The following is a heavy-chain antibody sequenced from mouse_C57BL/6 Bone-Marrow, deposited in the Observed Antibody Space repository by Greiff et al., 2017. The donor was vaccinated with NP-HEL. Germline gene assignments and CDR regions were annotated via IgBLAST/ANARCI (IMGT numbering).Heavy chain of an antibody. Sequence: EVKLMESGGGLVQPKGSLKLSCAASGFSFNTYAMNWVRQAPGQGLEWVARIRSKSNNYATYYADSVKDRFTISRDDSESMLYLQMNNLKTEDTAMYDCVRLRFLYAMDYWGQGTSVTVSS. CDR2: IRSKSNNYAT. V-gene: IGHV10-1*01. CDR3: VRLRFLYAMDY. D-gene: IGHD1-1*01. J-gene: IGHJ4*01. CDR1: GFSFNTYA.